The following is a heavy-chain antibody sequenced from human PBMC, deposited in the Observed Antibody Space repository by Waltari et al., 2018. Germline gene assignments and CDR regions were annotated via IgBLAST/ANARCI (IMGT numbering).Heavy chain of an antibody. CDR2: IKYDGSEE. Sequence: EVQVVESGGGLVQPGESLRLSCAASGFTFISSWMSWVRQPPGKGLEWVANIKYDGSEEYYVDSVKGRFTISRDNAKNSLYLQMNSLRVEDTAVYYCARDPERGALDYWGQGTLVAVSS. J-gene: IGHJ4*02. V-gene: IGHV3-7*01. D-gene: IGHD1-26*01. CDR1: GFTFISSW. CDR3: ARDPERGALDY.